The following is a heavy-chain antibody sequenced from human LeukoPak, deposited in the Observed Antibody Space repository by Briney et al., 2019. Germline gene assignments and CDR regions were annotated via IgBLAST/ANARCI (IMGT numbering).Heavy chain of an antibody. J-gene: IGHJ4*02. D-gene: IGHD4-17*01. CDR2: INSSESTI. V-gene: IGHV3-48*03. CDR3: ARDMTTVTTGFGY. Sequence: PGGSLRLSCAASGFTFSSYEMNWVRQGPGKGLEWVSYINSSESTIYYADSVKGRFTISRDNAKNSLYLQMNSLRAEDTAVYYCARDMTTVTTGFGYWGQGTLVTVSS. CDR1: GFTFSSYE.